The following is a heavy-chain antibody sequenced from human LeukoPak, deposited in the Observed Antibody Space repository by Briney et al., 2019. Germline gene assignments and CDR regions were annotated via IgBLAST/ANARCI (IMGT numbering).Heavy chain of an antibody. CDR3: ARDGSFCSGGSCYQAFDI. D-gene: IGHD2-15*01. CDR2: IYYSGST. J-gene: IGHJ3*02. Sequence: SETLSLTCTVSGGSISSYYWSWIRQPPGKGLEWIGYIYYSGSTNYNPSLKSRVTISVDTSKNQFSLKLSSVTAADMAVYYCARDGSFCSGGSCYQAFDIWGQGTTVTVSS. V-gene: IGHV4-59*01. CDR1: GGSISSYY.